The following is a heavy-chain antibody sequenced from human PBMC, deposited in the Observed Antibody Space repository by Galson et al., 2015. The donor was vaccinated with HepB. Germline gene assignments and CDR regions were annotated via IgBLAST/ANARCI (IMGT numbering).Heavy chain of an antibody. CDR3: ARGALTTVDHYYYYMDV. J-gene: IGHJ6*03. D-gene: IGHD4-23*01. Sequence: SLRLSCAVSGFTFSDCDMHWVRQAPGKGLEWVAVMSFDGNNEYYAGSVKSRFTISRDNSKNTLYVQMNSLRAEDTAVYYCARGALTTVDHYYYYMDVWGKGTTVTVSS. V-gene: IGHV3-30-3*01. CDR1: GFTFSDCD. CDR2: MSFDGNNE.